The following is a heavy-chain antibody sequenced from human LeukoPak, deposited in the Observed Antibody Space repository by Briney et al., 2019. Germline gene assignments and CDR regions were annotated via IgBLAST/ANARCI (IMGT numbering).Heavy chain of an antibody. D-gene: IGHD5-18*01. CDR2: ISGSGGST. J-gene: IGHJ4*02. V-gene: IGHV3-23*01. CDR3: ASRRGYSYGFDY. Sequence: GGSLRLSCAASGFTFSSYSMNWVRQAPGKGLEWVSAISGSGGSTYYADSVKGRFTISRDNSKNTLYLQMNSLRAEDTAVYYCASRRGYSYGFDYWGQGTLVTVSS. CDR1: GFTFSSYS.